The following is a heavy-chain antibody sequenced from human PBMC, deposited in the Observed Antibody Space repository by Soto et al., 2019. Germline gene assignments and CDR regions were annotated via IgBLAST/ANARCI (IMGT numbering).Heavy chain of an antibody. V-gene: IGHV3-33*01. CDR1: GFIFSNFG. CDR2: IWYDGSNE. CDR3: ARDDIPGIAVATYGMDV. Sequence: QVQLVESGGGVVQPGRSLRLSCAASGFIFSNFGMHWVRQAPGKGLEWVAVIWYDGSNEYYADSVKGRFTISKDNSKNTLYLQMTSLRAADTAVYYCARDDIPGIAVATYGMDVWGPGTTVTVSS. J-gene: IGHJ6*02. D-gene: IGHD6-19*01.